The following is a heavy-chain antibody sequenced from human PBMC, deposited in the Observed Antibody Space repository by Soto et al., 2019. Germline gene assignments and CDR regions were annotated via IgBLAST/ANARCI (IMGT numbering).Heavy chain of an antibody. V-gene: IGHV1-3*01. J-gene: IGHJ6*02. CDR2: INAGNGKT. D-gene: IGHD2-15*01. CDR3: ARGVVVVGDLDYYGIDV. Sequence: QDQLVQSGAEVKKTGASVKVSCKASRNYFTSDALHWVRQAPGQRLEWMGWINAGNGKTKYSQSFQGRVTISRDTSASTVYMEMTSLRSEDTAVYYCARGVVVVGDLDYYGIDVWGRGTTVIVSS. CDR1: RNYFTSDA.